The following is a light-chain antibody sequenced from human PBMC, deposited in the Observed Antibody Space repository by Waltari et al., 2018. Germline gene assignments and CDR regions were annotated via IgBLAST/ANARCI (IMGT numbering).Light chain of an antibody. CDR3: SSYGGSNNLV. CDR2: EVS. J-gene: IGLJ3*02. Sequence: QSALTQPPSASGSPGQSVTISCTATSSDVGGYNSASWYQQHPGQAPKVMIYEVSKRPSGVPDRFSGSKSGNTASLTVSGVQAEDEADYYCSSYGGSNNLVFGGGTKLTVL. V-gene: IGLV2-8*01. CDR1: SSDVGGYNS.